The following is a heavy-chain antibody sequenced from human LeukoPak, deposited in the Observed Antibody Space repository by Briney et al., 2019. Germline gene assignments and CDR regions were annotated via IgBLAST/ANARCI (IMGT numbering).Heavy chain of an antibody. CDR2: ISGSGGST. Sequence: GGSLRLSCAASGFTFDDYGMSWVRQAPGKGLEWVSAISGSGGSTYYADSVKGRFAVSRDNSKNTLYLHMNSLRAEDTAVYYCANSPDGAFDYWGQGTLVTVSS. J-gene: IGHJ4*02. V-gene: IGHV3-23*01. CDR1: GFTFDDYG. CDR3: ANSPDGAFDY.